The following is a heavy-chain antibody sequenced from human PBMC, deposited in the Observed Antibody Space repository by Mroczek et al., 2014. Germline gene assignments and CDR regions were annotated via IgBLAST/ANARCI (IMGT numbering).Heavy chain of an antibody. V-gene: IGHV4-30-2*01. D-gene: IGHD2-15*01. CDR3: ARGKVVAAPATLQGNWFDP. Sequence: VQLWRPAQDWSKPSQTLSLTCAVSGGSISSGGYSWSWIRQPPGKGLEWIGYIYHSGSTYYNPSLKSRVTISVDRSKNQFSLKLSSVTAADTAVYYCARGKVVAAPATLQGNWFDPWGQGTLVTVSS. CDR2: IYHSGST. CDR1: GGSISSGGYS. J-gene: IGHJ5*02.